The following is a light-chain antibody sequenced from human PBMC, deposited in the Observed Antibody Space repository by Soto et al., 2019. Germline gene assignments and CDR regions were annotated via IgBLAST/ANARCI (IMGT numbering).Light chain of an antibody. J-gene: IGKJ1*01. Sequence: EIVMTQSPATLSVSPGERATLSCRASQSVSSNLAWYQKKPGLAPRLLIYGASSRATGIPDRFSGSGSGTDFTLTIRRLEPEDFAVFYCQQYGSSPRTFGQGTKVEI. V-gene: IGKV3-20*01. CDR1: QSVSSN. CDR3: QQYGSSPRT. CDR2: GAS.